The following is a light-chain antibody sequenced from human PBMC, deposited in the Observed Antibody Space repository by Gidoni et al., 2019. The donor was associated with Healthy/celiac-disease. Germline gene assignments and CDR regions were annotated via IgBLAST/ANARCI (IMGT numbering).Light chain of an antibody. CDR3: MQALQTPLFT. CDR2: LGS. V-gene: IGKV2-28*01. Sequence: VLPQSPLSLPVTPGEPASISCRSSQSLLHSNGYNYLDWYLQKPGQSPQLLIYLGSNRASGVPDRFSGSGSGTDFTLKISRVEAEDVGVYYCMQALQTPLFTFXPXTKVDIK. J-gene: IGKJ3*01. CDR1: QSLLHSNGYNY.